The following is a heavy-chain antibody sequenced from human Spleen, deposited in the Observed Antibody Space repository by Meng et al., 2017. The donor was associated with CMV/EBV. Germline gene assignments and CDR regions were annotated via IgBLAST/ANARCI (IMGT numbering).Heavy chain of an antibody. J-gene: IGHJ5*02. Sequence: CKDSGGTFNNYAINWVRQAPGQGLEWLGGIIPIFGIVNYAQRFQGRVTITADESTSTAYMELSSLRSDDTAVYYCAKSGASRADWFDPWGQGTLVTVSS. CDR3: AKSGASRADWFDP. V-gene: IGHV1-69*01. CDR1: GGTFNNYA. D-gene: IGHD3-10*01. CDR2: IIPIFGIV.